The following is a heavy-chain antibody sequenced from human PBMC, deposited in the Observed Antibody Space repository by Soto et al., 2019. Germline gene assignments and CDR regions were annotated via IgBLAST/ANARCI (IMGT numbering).Heavy chain of an antibody. CDR3: AKDLRSFMITSSSHWFDP. CDR2: ISYDGSNK. J-gene: IGHJ5*02. CDR1: GFTFSSYG. D-gene: IGHD3-16*01. Sequence: QVQLVESGGGVVQPGRSLRLSCAASGFTFSSYGMHWVRQAPGKGLEWVAVISYDGSNKYYADSVKGRFTISRDNSKNTLYLQMISLRAEDTAVYYCAKDLRSFMITSSSHWFDPWGQGTLVTVSS. V-gene: IGHV3-30*18.